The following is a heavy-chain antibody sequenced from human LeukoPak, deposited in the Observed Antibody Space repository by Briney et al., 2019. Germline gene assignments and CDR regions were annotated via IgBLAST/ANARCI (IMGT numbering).Heavy chain of an antibody. V-gene: IGHV7-4-1*02. CDR3: ARQGTTAFFGY. CDR2: INTNAGNP. Sequence: ASVTVSCKASGYTFTSYTINWVRQAPGQGLEGMGWINTNAGNPTYAQGFTGRFVFSLDTSVSTAYLQISSLKAEDTAVYYCARQGTTAFFGYWGQGTLVTVSS. CDR1: GYTFTSYT. J-gene: IGHJ4*02. D-gene: IGHD2/OR15-2a*01.